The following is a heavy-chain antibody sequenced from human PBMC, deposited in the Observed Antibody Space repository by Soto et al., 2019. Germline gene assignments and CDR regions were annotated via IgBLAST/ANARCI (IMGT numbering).Heavy chain of an antibody. CDR2: IIPIFGTA. J-gene: IGHJ3*02. V-gene: IGHV1-69*13. CDR3: ATDAGYSSSWNTAFDI. Sequence: SVKVSYKDSGGTFSSYAISWVRQAPVQGLEWMGGIIPIFGTANYAQKFQGRVTITADESTSTAYMELSSLRSEDTAVYYCATDAGYSSSWNTAFDIWGQGTMVTV. D-gene: IGHD6-13*01. CDR1: GGTFSSYA.